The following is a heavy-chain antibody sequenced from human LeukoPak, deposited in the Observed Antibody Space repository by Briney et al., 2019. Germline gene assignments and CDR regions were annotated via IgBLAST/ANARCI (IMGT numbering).Heavy chain of an antibody. J-gene: IGHJ4*02. CDR1: GFIFSDTW. CDR3: AIYDSSGYYNY. CDR2: IYSGGRT. D-gene: IGHD3-22*01. Sequence: GGSLRLSCASAGFIFSDTWMAWVRQAPGKGLEWVSVIYSGGRTFYADSVKGRFTISRDNSKNTLYLQMNSLRAEDTAVYYCAIYDSSGYYNYWGQGTLVTVSS. V-gene: IGHV3-53*01.